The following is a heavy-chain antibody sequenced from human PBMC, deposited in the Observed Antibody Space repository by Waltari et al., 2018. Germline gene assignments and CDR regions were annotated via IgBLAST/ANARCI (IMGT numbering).Heavy chain of an antibody. J-gene: IGHJ4*02. CDR2: ISSSGGTI. V-gene: IGHV3-48*04. D-gene: IGHD2-8*01. Sequence: DVQLVESGGGMVQPGGSLRLPCVVSGFTFIITSLNWVRQAPGQGLQWISYISSSGGTIYYADSVKGRFTVSRDNAVNSLYLQMNSLRAEDTAVYYCAREGDTNDYWGQGTLVTVSS. CDR1: GFTFIITS. CDR3: AREGDTNDY.